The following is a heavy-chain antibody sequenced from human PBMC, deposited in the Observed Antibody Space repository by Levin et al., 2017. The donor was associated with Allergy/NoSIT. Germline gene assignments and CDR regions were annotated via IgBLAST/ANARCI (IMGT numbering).Heavy chain of an antibody. J-gene: IGHJ5*02. CDR2: ISGRGDIV. D-gene: IGHD2-21*01. CDR1: GFTFSESD. Sequence: GESLKISCAASGFTFSESDMSWIRQAPGKGPEWLSYISGRGDIVSYADSVKGRFTISRDNAKKSLFLQMNSLRDDDTALYYCARHGDESRSPRGFYPGWCDPWGRGSLVPVSS. V-gene: IGHV3-11*01. CDR3: ARHGDESRSPRGFYPGWCDP.